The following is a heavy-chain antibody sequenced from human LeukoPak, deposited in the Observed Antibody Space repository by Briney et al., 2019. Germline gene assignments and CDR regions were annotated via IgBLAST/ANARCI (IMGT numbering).Heavy chain of an antibody. V-gene: IGHV1-18*01. CDR3: ARDRDCGGDCSPGWFDP. Sequence: GASVKVSCKASGYTFTSYGISWVRQGPGQGLEWMGWISAYNGNTNYAQKLQGRVTMTTDTSTSTAYMELRSLRSDDTAVYYCARDRDCGGDCSPGWFDPWGQGTLVTVSS. CDR2: ISAYNGNT. D-gene: IGHD2-21*02. CDR1: GYTFTSYG. J-gene: IGHJ5*02.